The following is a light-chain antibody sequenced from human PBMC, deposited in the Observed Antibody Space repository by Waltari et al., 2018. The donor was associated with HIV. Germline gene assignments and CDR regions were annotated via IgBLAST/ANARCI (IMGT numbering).Light chain of an antibody. Sequence: DIQMTQSPSSLSASVGDRVTLTCQASQDINKFLNWFQQKPGKAPKLLIYGASNLETGVSSRFSGSGSGTDYTFTISSLQPADTATYFCQQYDSLPPTFGQGTRLEIK. CDR2: GAS. J-gene: IGKJ5*01. CDR1: QDINKF. V-gene: IGKV1-33*01. CDR3: QQYDSLPPT.